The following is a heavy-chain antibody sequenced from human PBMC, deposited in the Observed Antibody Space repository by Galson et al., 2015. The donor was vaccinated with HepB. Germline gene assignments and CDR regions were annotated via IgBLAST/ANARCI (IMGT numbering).Heavy chain of an antibody. Sequence: SVKVSCKAFGYNFTGYYIHWVRQAPGQGLEWMGWINPNSGGANYAQKFQGRVTMTGDTSIRTAYMELSRLRSDDTAVYYCARGCDLWDGYCLAYWGQGTPVTVSS. D-gene: IGHD3-3*01. CDR1: GYNFTGYY. CDR3: ARGCDLWDGYCLAY. V-gene: IGHV1-2*02. J-gene: IGHJ4*02. CDR2: INPNSGGA.